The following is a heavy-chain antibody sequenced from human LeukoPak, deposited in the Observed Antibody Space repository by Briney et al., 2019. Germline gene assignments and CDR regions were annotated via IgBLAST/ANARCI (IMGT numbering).Heavy chain of an antibody. V-gene: IGHV1-46*01. Sequence: ASVKVFCKASGYTFTSYYMHWVRQAPGQGLERMGIINPSGGSTSYAQKFQGRVTMTRDTSTSTVYMELSSLRSEDTAVYYCARGVRYFDWLVVVEFGMDVWGKGTTVTVSS. CDR2: INPSGGST. D-gene: IGHD3-9*01. CDR3: ARGVRYFDWLVVVEFGMDV. CDR1: GYTFTSYY. J-gene: IGHJ6*04.